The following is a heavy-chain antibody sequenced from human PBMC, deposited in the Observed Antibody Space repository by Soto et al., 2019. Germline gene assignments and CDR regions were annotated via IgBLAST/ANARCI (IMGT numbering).Heavy chain of an antibody. CDR3: ARDPSGDYRYYFDY. CDR2: ISSSSSYI. V-gene: IGHV3-21*01. CDR1: GFTFSSYS. D-gene: IGHD4-17*01. Sequence: GGSLRLSCAASGFTFSSYSMNWVRQAPGKGLEWVPSISSSSSYIYYADSVKGRFTISRDNAKNSLYLQMNSLRAEDTAVYYCARDPSGDYRYYFDYWGQGTLVTVSS. J-gene: IGHJ4*02.